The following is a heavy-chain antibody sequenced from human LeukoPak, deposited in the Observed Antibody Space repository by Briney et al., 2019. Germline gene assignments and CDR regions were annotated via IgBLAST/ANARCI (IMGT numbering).Heavy chain of an antibody. CDR3: AKDSRAALVGPYYMDV. Sequence: HPGGSLRLSCAASGFTFSSYVMHWVRQAPGKGLEWVAIISYDGSNEYYADSVKGRFTISRNNSKNTLYLQMNSLRTEDTAVYYCAKDSRAALVGPYYMDVWGKGTTVTISS. J-gene: IGHJ6*03. CDR1: GFTFSSYV. D-gene: IGHD6-25*01. CDR2: ISYDGSNE. V-gene: IGHV3-30*04.